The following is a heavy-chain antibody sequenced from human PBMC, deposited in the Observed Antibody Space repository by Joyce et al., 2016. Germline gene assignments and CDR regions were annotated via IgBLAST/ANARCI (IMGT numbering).Heavy chain of an antibody. V-gene: IGHV4-30-2*01. CDR3: AAYHDDRQEAFDI. CDR1: GGSISSGGYS. J-gene: IGHJ3*02. Sequence: QLQLQESGSGLVKPSQTLSLTCAVSGGSISSGGYSWSWIRQPPGKGLEWIGYIYYSGTSYDNPALKSRVTISVDRSKNQFSLKLSSVTAADTAVYYCAAYHDDRQEAFDIWGQGTMVTVSS. CDR2: IYYSGTS. D-gene: IGHD3-16*01.